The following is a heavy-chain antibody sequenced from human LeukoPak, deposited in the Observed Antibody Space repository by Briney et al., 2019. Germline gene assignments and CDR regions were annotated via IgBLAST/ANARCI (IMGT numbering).Heavy chain of an antibody. CDR1: GGTFSSYA. J-gene: IGHJ4*02. V-gene: IGHV1-69*04. CDR2: IIPILGIA. Sequence: SVKVSCKASGGTFSSYAISWVRQAPGQGLEWMGRIIPILGIANYAQKFQGRVTMTRDTSTSAVYMELSSLRSEDTAMYYCARNVGSGLDYWGQGTLFTVSS. CDR3: ARNVGSGLDY. D-gene: IGHD1-1*01.